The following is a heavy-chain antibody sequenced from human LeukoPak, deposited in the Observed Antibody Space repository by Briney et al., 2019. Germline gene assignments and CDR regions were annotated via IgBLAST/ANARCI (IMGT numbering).Heavy chain of an antibody. J-gene: IGHJ6*02. CDR1: GGSISGGGYY. CDR3: ARGYSNYFSRYSRYGMDV. Sequence: SQTLSLTCTVSGGSISGGGYYWSWIRQHPGKGLEWIGYIYYSGSTYYNPSLKSRVTISVDTSKNQFSLKLSSVTAADTAVYYCARGYSNYFSRYSRYGMDVWGQGTTVTVSS. CDR2: IYYSGST. D-gene: IGHD4-11*01. V-gene: IGHV4-31*03.